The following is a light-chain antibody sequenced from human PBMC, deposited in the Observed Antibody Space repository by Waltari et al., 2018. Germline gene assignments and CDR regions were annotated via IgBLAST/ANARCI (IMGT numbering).Light chain of an antibody. J-gene: IGKJ1*01. V-gene: IGKV3-20*01. CDR2: GAS. CDR3: QHYVRLPVT. Sequence: EIVLTQSPGTLSLSPGERVTLPCRASQSVGRSLAWYQQNPGQAPSLLIYGASSRATGIPDRFSGSGSGTDFSLTISRLAPDDLAVYYCQHYVRLPVTFGQGTKVEI. CDR1: QSVGRS.